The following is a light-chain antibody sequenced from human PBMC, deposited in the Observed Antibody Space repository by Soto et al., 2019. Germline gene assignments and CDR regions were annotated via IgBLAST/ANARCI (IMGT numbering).Light chain of an antibody. CDR1: RIDVGGYNY. CDR2: EVS. J-gene: IGLJ1*01. V-gene: IGLV2-14*01. Sequence: SGVARPGSMSGAPGQLITISYTVTRIDVGGYNYVSWYQQHPGKAPKLMIYEVSNRPSGVSNRFSGSKSGKTASLTISGLQAEDEADYYCASYTTYGTLFYVLGTGPKGTVI. CDR3: ASYTTYGTLFYV.